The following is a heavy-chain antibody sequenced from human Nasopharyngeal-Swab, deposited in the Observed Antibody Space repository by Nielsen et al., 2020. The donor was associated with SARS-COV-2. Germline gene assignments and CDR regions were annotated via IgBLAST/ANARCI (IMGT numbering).Heavy chain of an antibody. D-gene: IGHD5-12*01. V-gene: IGHV3-23*01. CDR3: AKDRDSGDDSDDYYHYYGMDV. Sequence: GGSLRLSCEASGFRFSSYSLHWVRQAPGKGLEWVSVISGSDYTTYYADSVKGRFTISRDNSKNTVNLQMNSLRVEDTAIYYCAKDRDSGDDSDDYYHYYGMDVWGQGTTVTVFS. CDR1: GFRFSSYS. J-gene: IGHJ6*02. CDR2: ISGSDYTT.